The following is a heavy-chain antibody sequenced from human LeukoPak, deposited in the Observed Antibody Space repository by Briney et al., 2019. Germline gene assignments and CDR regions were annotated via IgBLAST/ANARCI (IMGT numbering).Heavy chain of an antibody. V-gene: IGHV3-23*01. J-gene: IGHJ5*02. Sequence: GGSLRLSCAASGFTFSSYAMSWVRQAPGKGLEWVSAITGSGGTYYADSVKGRFTISRDKSSNTLYLQMNSLRAEDTAVYYCAKDLPDSRESLTGHWFDPWGQGTLVTVSS. CDR2: ITGSGGT. CDR3: AKDLPDSRESLTGHWFDP. D-gene: IGHD3-10*01. CDR1: GFTFSSYA.